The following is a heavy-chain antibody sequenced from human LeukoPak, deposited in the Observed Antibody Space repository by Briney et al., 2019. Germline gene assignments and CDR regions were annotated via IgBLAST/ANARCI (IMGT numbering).Heavy chain of an antibody. CDR1: GASMSTSSHY. D-gene: IGHD1-26*01. V-gene: IGHV4-39*01. CDR2: THYGGNT. Sequence: RSSETLSLTCNVSGASMSTSSHYWGWIRQPPGKGLEWIGSTHYGGNTYYNPSLNRQVTISVDPSKKQFSLKLTSVTAADTAVYYCAGRVGATIWTGMEFWGQGTLVTVSS. CDR3: AGRVGATIWTGMEF. J-gene: IGHJ4*02.